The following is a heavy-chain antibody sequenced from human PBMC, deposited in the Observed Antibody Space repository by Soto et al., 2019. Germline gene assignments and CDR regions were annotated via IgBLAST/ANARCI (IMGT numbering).Heavy chain of an antibody. CDR2: ITDSGGST. CDR1: GFTFSTYA. J-gene: IGHJ4*02. CDR3: AKLAGSGYYYPIDY. D-gene: IGHD3-22*01. Sequence: EVQLLESGGGLVQPGGSLRLSCAASGFTFSTYAMTWVRQALGKGLERVSGITDSGGSTYYADSVKGRFTISRDNSKNTMYLQMNSLSAEGTAVYYCAKLAGSGYYYPIDYWGQGTLVTVSS. V-gene: IGHV3-23*01.